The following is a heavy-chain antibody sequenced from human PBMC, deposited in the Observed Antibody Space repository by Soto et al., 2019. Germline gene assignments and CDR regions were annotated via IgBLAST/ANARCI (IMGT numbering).Heavy chain of an antibody. J-gene: IGHJ4*02. D-gene: IGHD4-17*01. CDR2: ISNTGSTK. Sequence: QVQLVESGGGLVKPGGSLRLSCVVSGFSFSDYYMSWIRQAPGKGLEWISYISNTGSTKYYADSVKGRFTISRDNAKNSLYLQINSLRGEDTAVYYCARDYYGDYILDYWGQGTLVTVSS. CDR3: ARDYYGDYILDY. V-gene: IGHV3-11*01. CDR1: GFSFSDYY.